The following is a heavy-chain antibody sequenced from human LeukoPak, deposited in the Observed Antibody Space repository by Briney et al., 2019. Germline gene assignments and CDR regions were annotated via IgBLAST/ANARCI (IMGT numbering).Heavy chain of an antibody. CDR1: GYTFTSYA. CDR3: ARGERLGEWQIAFDI. J-gene: IGHJ3*02. Sequence: EASVKVSCKASGYTFTSYAMNWVRQAPGQGLEWMGWINTNTGNPTYAQGFTGRFVFSLDTSVSTAYLQISSLKAEDTAVYYCARGERLGEWQIAFDIWGQGTMVTVSS. D-gene: IGHD3-16*01. CDR2: INTNTGNP. V-gene: IGHV7-4-1*02.